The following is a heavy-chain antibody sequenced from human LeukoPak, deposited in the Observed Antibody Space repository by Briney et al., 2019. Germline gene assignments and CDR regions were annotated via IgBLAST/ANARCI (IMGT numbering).Heavy chain of an antibody. Sequence: PGGSLRLSCAASGFTFSSYAMSWVRQAPGKGLEWVSAISGSGGSTYYADSVKGRFTISRDNSKNTLYLQMNSLRAEDTAVNYCARDISVAGTDYYYGMDVWGQGTTVTVSS. D-gene: IGHD6-19*01. CDR3: ARDISVAGTDYYYGMDV. J-gene: IGHJ6*02. CDR1: GFTFSSYA. CDR2: ISGSGGST. V-gene: IGHV3-23*01.